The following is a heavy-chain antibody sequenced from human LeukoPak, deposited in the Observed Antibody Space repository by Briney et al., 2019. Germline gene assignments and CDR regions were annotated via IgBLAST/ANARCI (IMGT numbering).Heavy chain of an antibody. CDR2: ISSSSSYI. Sequence: GGSLRLSCAASGFTFSSYSMNWVRQAPGKGLEWVSSISSSSSYIYYADSVKGRFTISRDNAKNSLYLQMNSLRAEDTAVYYCARVPTSYYSGSGSYSSHAWYFDYWGQGTLVTVSS. V-gene: IGHV3-21*01. CDR3: ARVPTSYYSGSGSYSSHAWYFDY. J-gene: IGHJ4*02. CDR1: GFTFSSYS. D-gene: IGHD3-10*01.